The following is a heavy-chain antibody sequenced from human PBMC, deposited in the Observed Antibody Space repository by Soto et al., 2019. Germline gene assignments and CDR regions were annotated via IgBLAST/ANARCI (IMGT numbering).Heavy chain of an antibody. D-gene: IGHD3-16*01. J-gene: IGHJ6*03. V-gene: IGHV3-23*01. Sequence: DVQLLESGGGLAQRGGSLRLSCAASGFSFSTYGMTWVRQAPGKGLEWVSCGGSGGSTYYEDSLKGRFTISRDNSKNTLYLQMNSQRAEDTAVYYCVKFRGRAYHYYYMDVWGNGTTVTVSS. CDR3: VKFRGRAYHYYYMDV. CDR1: GFSFSTYG. CDR2: GGSGGST.